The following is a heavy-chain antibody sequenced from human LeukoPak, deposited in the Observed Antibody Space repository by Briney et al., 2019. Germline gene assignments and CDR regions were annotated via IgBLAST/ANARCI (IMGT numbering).Heavy chain of an antibody. D-gene: IGHD3-9*01. J-gene: IGHJ4*02. CDR2: IFRGDDT. V-gene: IGHV3-66*01. CDR3: AKDGGSRNDILTGRPRASTHCHY. CDR1: GVIVSQSY. Sequence: GGSLRLSCAASGVIVSQSYMSWVRQAPGKGLEWVSVIFRGDDTNYIDSVKGRFTIFRDNSKNTLYLQMNSLSPEDTALYYCAKDGGSRNDILTGRPRASTHCHYWRRGTRVSVSS.